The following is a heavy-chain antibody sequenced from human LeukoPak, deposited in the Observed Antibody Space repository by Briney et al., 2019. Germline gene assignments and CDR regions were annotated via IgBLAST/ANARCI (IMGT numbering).Heavy chain of an antibody. J-gene: IGHJ5*02. V-gene: IGHV3-11*01. CDR1: GFSVSDYY. CDR2: ITRKDAI. D-gene: IGHD3-10*01. CDR3: ARGTYYSGSGPGNWFDP. Sequence: GGSLRLSCTASGFSVSDYYMNWIRQSPGKGLEWVSHITRKDAIEYADSVRGRFTISRDNANNLLYLQMVSLRPEDTAVYYCARGTYYSGSGPGNWFDPWGHGTLVTVSS.